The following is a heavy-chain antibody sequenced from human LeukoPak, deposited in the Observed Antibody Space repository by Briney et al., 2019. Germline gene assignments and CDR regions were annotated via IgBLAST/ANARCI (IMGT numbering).Heavy chain of an antibody. CDR3: ARAQWLVRATALDY. CDR2: IYYSGST. Sequence: SQTLSLTCAVSGGSISSGGYSWSWIRQHPGKGLEWIGYIYYSGSTYYSPSLKSRVTISVDTSKNQFSLKLSSVTAADTAVYYCARAQWLVRATALDYWGQGTLVTVSS. D-gene: IGHD6-19*01. CDR1: GGSISSGGYS. V-gene: IGHV4-31*11. J-gene: IGHJ4*02.